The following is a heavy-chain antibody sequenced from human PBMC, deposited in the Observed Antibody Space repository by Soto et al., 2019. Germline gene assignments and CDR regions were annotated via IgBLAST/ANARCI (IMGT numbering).Heavy chain of an antibody. D-gene: IGHD2-2*01. CDR2: ISSSSSYT. CDR1: GFTFSDYY. V-gene: IGHV3-11*06. J-gene: IGHJ6*02. Sequence: PGGSLRLSCAASGFTFSDYYMSWIRQAPGKGLEWVSYISSSSSYTNYADSVKGRFTISRDNAKNSLYLQMNSLRAEDTAVYYCARDRAVVPAAILPVGYYYYGMDVWGQGTTVTVSS. CDR3: ARDRAVVPAAILPVGYYYYGMDV.